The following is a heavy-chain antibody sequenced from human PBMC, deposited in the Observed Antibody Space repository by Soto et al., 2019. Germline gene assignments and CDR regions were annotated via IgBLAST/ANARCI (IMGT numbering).Heavy chain of an antibody. Sequence: EVQLWESGGALVQPGGSLRLSCAASGFTFSTFDMKWVRQAPGKGLEWVSGITNSGGGTYFADSVKGRFTMSRDNSKNMMYLQMNSLRVEDTAVYYCVKDGGGRYFDCYFENWGQGTLVTVSS. CDR3: VKDGGGRYFDCYFEN. CDR2: ITNSGGGT. D-gene: IGHD3-9*01. CDR1: GFTFSTFD. V-gene: IGHV3-23*01. J-gene: IGHJ4*02.